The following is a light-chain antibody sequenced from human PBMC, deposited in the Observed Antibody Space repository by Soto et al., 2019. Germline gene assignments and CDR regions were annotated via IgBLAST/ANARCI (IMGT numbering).Light chain of an antibody. CDR1: QSLLHSNGYNY. V-gene: IGKV2-28*01. CDR2: LGS. CDR3: MQALQTPRM. J-gene: IGKJ1*01. Sequence: DIVMTQSPLSLPVTPGEPASISCRSSQSLLHSNGYNYLDWYLQKPGQSPQLLIYLGSSRASVVPDRFSGSGSGTDFTLKISRVEAEDVGVYYCMQALQTPRMFGQGTKVEIK.